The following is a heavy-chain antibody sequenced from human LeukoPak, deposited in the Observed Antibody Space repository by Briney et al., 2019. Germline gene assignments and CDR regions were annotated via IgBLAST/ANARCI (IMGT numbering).Heavy chain of an antibody. V-gene: IGHV4-59*01. CDR1: GGSISSYY. CDR3: ARHGYYDSSDQGFFDI. CDR2: IYYSGST. Sequence: PSETLSLTCTVSGGSISSYYWSWIRQPPGKGLEWIGYIYYSGSTNYNPSLKSRISISVDTSKNQFSLKLSSVTAADTAVYYCARHGYYDSSDQGFFDIWGQATMVTVSS. J-gene: IGHJ3*02. D-gene: IGHD3-22*01.